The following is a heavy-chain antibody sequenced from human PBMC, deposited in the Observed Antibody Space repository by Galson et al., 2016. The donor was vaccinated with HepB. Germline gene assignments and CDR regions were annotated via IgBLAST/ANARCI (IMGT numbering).Heavy chain of an antibody. CDR3: ARLVDTYMLYGFDV. D-gene: IGHD5-18*01. Sequence: SETLSLTCSVSGDSINDYFWTWLRRPPGKGLEWIGSIYYNGSIRYNPSLKSRLTISLDTSKNRFSLGLNSVTAIDTAVYFCARLVDTYMLYGFDVWGQGTTVTVSS. J-gene: IGHJ6*02. CDR1: GDSINDYF. CDR2: IYYNGSI. V-gene: IGHV4-59*08.